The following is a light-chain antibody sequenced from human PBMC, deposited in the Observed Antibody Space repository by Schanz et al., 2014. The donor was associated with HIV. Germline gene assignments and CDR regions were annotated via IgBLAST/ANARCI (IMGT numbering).Light chain of an antibody. CDR3: SSYAATSNVL. Sequence: QSALTQPPSASGSPGQSVTISCTGTSGDIGPYDYVSWYQQHPGKAPKLMIYEVSERPSGVPDRFSGSKSGNTASLTVSGLQADDEADYYCSSYAATSNVLFGGGTKLTVL. J-gene: IGLJ3*02. V-gene: IGLV2-8*01. CDR2: EVS. CDR1: SGDIGPYDY.